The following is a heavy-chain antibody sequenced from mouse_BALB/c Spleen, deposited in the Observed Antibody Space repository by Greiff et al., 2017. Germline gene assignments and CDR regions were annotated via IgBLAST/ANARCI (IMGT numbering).Heavy chain of an antibody. J-gene: IGHJ2*01. V-gene: IGHV1-39*01. Sequence: VQLQQTGPELVKPGASVKISCKASGYSFTDYIMLWVKQSHGKSLEWIGNINPYYGSTSYNLKFKGKATLTVDKSSSTAYMQLNSLTSEDSAVYYCARMELGRGDYFDYWGQGTTLTVSS. CDR3: ARMELGRGDYFDY. D-gene: IGHD4-1*01. CDR1: GYSFTDYI. CDR2: INPYYGST.